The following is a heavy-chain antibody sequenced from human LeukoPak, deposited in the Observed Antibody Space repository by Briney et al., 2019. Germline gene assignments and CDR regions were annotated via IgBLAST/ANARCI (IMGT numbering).Heavy chain of an antibody. Sequence: PGGSLRLSCAASGFTFSSYSMTWVRQAPGKGLEWVSSISGSGGTTYYADSVKGRFTTSRDNSRNTLFLQMDSLRAEDTAVYYCAKARGYSYASEYWGQGTLATVSS. D-gene: IGHD5-18*01. CDR1: GFTFSSYS. J-gene: IGHJ4*02. CDR2: ISGSGGTT. CDR3: AKARGYSYASEY. V-gene: IGHV3-23*01.